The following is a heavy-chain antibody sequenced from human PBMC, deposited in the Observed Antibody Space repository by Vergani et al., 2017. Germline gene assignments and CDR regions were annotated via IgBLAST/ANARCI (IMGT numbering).Heavy chain of an antibody. CDR2: IYYSGST. J-gene: IGHJ5*02. CDR1: GGSISSGSYY. V-gene: IGHV4-31*03. Sequence: QVQLQESGPGLVKPSQTLSLTCTVSGGSISSGSYYWSWIRQPAGKGLEWIGSIYYSGSTYYNPSLKSRVTISVDTSKNQFSLKLSSVTAADTAVYYCARRANLVVVPAAIGWFDPWGQGTLVTVSS. CDR3: ARRANLVVVPAAIGWFDP. D-gene: IGHD2-2*01.